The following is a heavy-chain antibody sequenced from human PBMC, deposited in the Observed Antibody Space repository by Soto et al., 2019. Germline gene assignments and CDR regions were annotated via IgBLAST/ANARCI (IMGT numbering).Heavy chain of an antibody. D-gene: IGHD3-3*01. CDR3: AREGHWSGWRWQHPRGWXXP. V-gene: IGHV1-2*02. CDR1: GYTFTGYY. CDR2: INPNSGGT. Sequence: ASVKVSCKASGYTFTGYYMHWVRQAPGQGLEWMGWINPNSGGTNYAQKFQGRVTMTRDTSISTAYMELSRLRSDDPAVYYCAREGHWSGWRWQHPRGWXXPWGQGTLVTVSS. J-gene: IGHJ5*02.